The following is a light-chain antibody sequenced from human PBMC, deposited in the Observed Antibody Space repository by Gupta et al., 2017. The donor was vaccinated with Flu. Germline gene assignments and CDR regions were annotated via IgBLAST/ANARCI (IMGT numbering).Light chain of an antibody. V-gene: IGLV3-25*02. CDR2: KDS. CDR3: QSADSIFVV. J-gene: IGLJ2*01. CDR1: ALPKHY. Sequence: SYELTQPPSVSVSPGQTARITCSGDALPKHYAYWYQQKPGQAPVLVIYKDSDRPSGIPERFSGSSSGTTVTLTISGVQAEDEADYYCQSADSIFVVFGGGTKLTVL.